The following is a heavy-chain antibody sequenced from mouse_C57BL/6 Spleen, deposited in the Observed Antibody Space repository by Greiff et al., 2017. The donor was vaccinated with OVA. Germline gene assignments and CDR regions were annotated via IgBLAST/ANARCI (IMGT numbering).Heavy chain of an antibody. V-gene: IGHV2-3*01. J-gene: IGHJ4*01. CDR3: AKPTGVYYAVDD. D-gene: IGHD1-1*01. CDR2: IWGDGSK. Sequence: QVQLKESGPGLVAPSQSLSITCTVSGFSLTSYGVSWVRQPPGTGLGWLGVIWGDGSKNYHLALISRLSISKDNSKSQFFLKLNNLQTDDTATYYCAKPTGVYYAVDDWGQGTSVIVSS. CDR1: GFSLTSYG.